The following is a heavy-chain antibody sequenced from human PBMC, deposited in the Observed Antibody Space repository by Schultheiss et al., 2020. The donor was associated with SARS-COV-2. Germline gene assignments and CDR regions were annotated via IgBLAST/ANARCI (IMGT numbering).Heavy chain of an antibody. CDR1: GFTFSSYA. J-gene: IGHJ6*02. Sequence: GGSLRLSCAASGFTFSSYAMSWVRQAPGKGLEWVSAISGSGGSTYYADSVKGRFTISRDNSKNTLYLQMNSLRAEDTAVYYCARDVRIAVAGTRDYYYYGMDVWGQGTTVTVSS. CDR3: ARDVRIAVAGTRDYYYYGMDV. V-gene: IGHV3-23*01. CDR2: ISGSGGST. D-gene: IGHD6-19*01.